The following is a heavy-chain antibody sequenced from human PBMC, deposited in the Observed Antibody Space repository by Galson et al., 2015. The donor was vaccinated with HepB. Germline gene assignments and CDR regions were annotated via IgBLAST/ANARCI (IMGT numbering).Heavy chain of an antibody. CDR3: ARGVNLGSYYGGGFDY. D-gene: IGHD1-26*01. J-gene: IGHJ4*02. CDR1: GFTFSSYG. V-gene: IGHV3-33*01. Sequence: SLRLSCAASGFTFSSYGMHWVRQAPGKGLEWVAVIWYDGSNKYYADSVKGRFTISRDNSKNTLYLQMNSLRAEDTAVYYCARGVNLGSYYGGGFDYWGQGTLVTVSS. CDR2: IWYDGSNK.